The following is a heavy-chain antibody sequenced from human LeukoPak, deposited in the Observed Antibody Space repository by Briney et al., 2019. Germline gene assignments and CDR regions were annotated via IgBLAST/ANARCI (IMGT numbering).Heavy chain of an antibody. J-gene: IGHJ6*02. Sequence: GASVKVSCKASGGTFSSYAISWVRQAPGQGLEWMGGIIPIFGTANYAQKFQGRVTITADESTSTAYMELSSLRSEDTAVYYCARDRVLGVVVPAAISYYYGMDVWGQGTTVTVSS. CDR3: ARDRVLGVVVPAAISYYYGMDV. CDR1: GGTFSSYA. CDR2: IIPIFGTA. D-gene: IGHD2-2*01. V-gene: IGHV1-69*13.